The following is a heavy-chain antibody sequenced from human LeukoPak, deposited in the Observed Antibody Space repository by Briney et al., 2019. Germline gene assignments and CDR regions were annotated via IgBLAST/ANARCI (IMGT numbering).Heavy chain of an antibody. D-gene: IGHD4-17*01. CDR3: ARDQGNYGDHGYYFDY. CDR1: GFTFSSYA. Sequence: GGSLRLSCAATGFTFSSYAMHWVRQAPGKGLEWVAVISYDGSNKYYADSVKGRFTISRDNSKNTLYLQMNSLRAEDTAVYYCARDQGNYGDHGYYFDYWGQGTLVTVSS. J-gene: IGHJ4*02. CDR2: ISYDGSNK. V-gene: IGHV3-30*04.